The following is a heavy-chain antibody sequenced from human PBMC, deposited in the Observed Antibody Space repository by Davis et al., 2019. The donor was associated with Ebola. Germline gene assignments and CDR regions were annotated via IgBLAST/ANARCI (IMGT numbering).Heavy chain of an antibody. CDR1: GNSFTSHW. Sequence: GGSLRLSCKDSGNSFTSHWIGWVRQMPGKGLEWMGLIYTGDSDTRYSPSFRGQVTISADKSIKTAFLQWSSLKASDTAMYYCASLRRTITGMDDGFDIWGQGTMVTVSS. CDR2: IYTGDSDT. D-gene: IGHD2-8*02. V-gene: IGHV5-51*01. J-gene: IGHJ3*02. CDR3: ASLRRTITGMDDGFDI.